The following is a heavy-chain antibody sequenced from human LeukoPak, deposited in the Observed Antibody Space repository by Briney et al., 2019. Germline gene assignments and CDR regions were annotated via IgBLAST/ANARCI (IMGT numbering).Heavy chain of an antibody. Sequence: PSVKVSXKASGGTFSSYAISWVRRAPGQGLEWMGGIIPIFGTANYAQKFQGRVTITADESTSTAYMELSSLRSEDTAVYYCARAGVAARLTPFDYWGQGTLVTVSS. V-gene: IGHV1-69*13. D-gene: IGHD6-6*01. CDR3: ARAGVAARLTPFDY. J-gene: IGHJ4*02. CDR2: IIPIFGTA. CDR1: GGTFSSYA.